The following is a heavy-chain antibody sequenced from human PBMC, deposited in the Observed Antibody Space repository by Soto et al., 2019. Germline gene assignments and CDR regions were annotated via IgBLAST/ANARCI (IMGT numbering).Heavy chain of an antibody. D-gene: IGHD3-22*01. CDR3: ERDDSSGYYHQFDY. CDR2: ISAYNGNT. Sequence: ASVKVSCKASGYTFTSYGISWVRQAPGQGLEWMGWISAYNGNTNYAQKLQGRVTMTTDTSTSTAYMELRSLRSDDTAVYYCERDDSSGYYHQFDYWGQGTLVTVSS. CDR1: GYTFTSYG. V-gene: IGHV1-18*01. J-gene: IGHJ4*02.